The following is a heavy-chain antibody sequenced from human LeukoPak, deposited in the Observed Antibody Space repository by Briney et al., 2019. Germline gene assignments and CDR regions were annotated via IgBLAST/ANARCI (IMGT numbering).Heavy chain of an antibody. CDR1: GGSISSSSYY. D-gene: IGHD2-2*01. CDR3: ASITHAAAELVWFDP. V-gene: IGHV4-39*07. J-gene: IGHJ5*02. Sequence: SETLSLTCTVSGGSISSSSYYWSWIRQPPGKGLEWIGEINHSGSTNYNPSLKSRVTISVDTSKNQFSLKLSSVTAADTAVYYCASITHAAAELVWFDPWGQGTLVTVSS. CDR2: INHSGST.